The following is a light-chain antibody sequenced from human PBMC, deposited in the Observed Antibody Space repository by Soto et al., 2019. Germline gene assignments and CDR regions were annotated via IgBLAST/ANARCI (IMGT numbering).Light chain of an antibody. Sequence: DTQLTQTTSSLSASLGDRVTITCRARQRVSKWLASYQQKPGKAPILLIHGASNLQTGVPSRFSGSGSGTDFVLTITSLQPEDIATYFFQQANSIPLTPGQGTRLEIK. J-gene: IGKJ5*01. V-gene: IGKV1-12*01. CDR3: QQANSIPLT. CDR1: QRVSKW. CDR2: GAS.